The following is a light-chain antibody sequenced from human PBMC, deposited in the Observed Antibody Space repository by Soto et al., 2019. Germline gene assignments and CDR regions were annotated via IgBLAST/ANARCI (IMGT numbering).Light chain of an antibody. CDR1: QPISDY. Sequence: DIQMTQSPSSLSASVGDRVTITCRTSQPISDYLNWYQQKPGKAPKLLMYTTSNLERGVPSRFSGSGSGTEFTLTISSLQPDDFATYYCQQYNSYSPWTFGQGTKVDIK. J-gene: IGKJ1*01. CDR3: QQYNSYSPWT. CDR2: TTS. V-gene: IGKV1-16*01.